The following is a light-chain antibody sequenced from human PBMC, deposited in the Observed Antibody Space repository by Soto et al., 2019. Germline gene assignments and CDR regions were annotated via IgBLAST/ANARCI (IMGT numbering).Light chain of an antibody. V-gene: IGKV3-20*01. J-gene: IGKJ1*01. Sequence: IVLTQSPGTLSFSPWERATLSCRASQSVSSSYLAWYQQKPGQAPRLLIYGASSRATGIPDRFSGSGSGTDFTLTISSLQPEDFGVYYCQQYNNWPWTFGQGTKVDIK. CDR2: GAS. CDR3: QQYNNWPWT. CDR1: QSVSSSY.